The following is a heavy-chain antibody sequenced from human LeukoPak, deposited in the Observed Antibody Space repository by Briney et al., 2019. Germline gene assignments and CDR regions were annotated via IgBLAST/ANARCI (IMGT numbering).Heavy chain of an antibody. CDR3: ARDIAAVVDEYNWFDP. CDR1: GGSISSSSYY. V-gene: IGHV4-39*07. D-gene: IGHD2-2*01. CDR2: IYYSGST. Sequence: PSETLSLTCTVSGGSISSSSYYWGWIRQPPGKGLEWIGSIYYSGSTYYNPSLKSRVTISVDTSKNQFSLKLSSATAADTAVYYCARDIAAVVDEYNWFDPWGQGTLVTVSS. J-gene: IGHJ5*02.